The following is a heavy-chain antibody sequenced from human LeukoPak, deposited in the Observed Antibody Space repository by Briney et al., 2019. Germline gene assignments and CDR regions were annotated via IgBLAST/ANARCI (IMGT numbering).Heavy chain of an antibody. CDR1: GDSISSSSYY. Sequence: SETLSLTCTVSGDSISSSSYYWAWIRQPPGKGLEWIRIIYYSGSSYYNPSLKSRVTISVDTSKNQFSLRLSSVTAADTAVYYCARQGTVTATDYWGQGTLVTVSS. CDR2: IYYSGSS. D-gene: IGHD2-21*02. CDR3: ARQGTVTATDY. J-gene: IGHJ4*02. V-gene: IGHV4-39*01.